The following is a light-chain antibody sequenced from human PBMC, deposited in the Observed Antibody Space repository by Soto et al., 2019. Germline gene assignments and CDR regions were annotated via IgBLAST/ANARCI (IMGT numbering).Light chain of an antibody. V-gene: IGKV3-20*01. CDR3: QQYGSSAWT. J-gene: IGKJ1*01. Sequence: EIVLTQSPGTLSLSPGERATLSCRASQSVSSSYLAWYQQKPGQAPRLLIYGASSRASGVPDRFSGSGSGTDFTLTFSRLEPVDFAVYYCQQYGSSAWTFGQGTKVEI. CDR2: GAS. CDR1: QSVSSSY.